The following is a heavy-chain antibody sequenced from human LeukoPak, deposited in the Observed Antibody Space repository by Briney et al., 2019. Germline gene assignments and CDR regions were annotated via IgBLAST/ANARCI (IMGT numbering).Heavy chain of an antibody. J-gene: IGHJ4*02. CDR2: INAGNGNT. D-gene: IGHD6-13*01. Sequence: ASVKVSCKASGYTFTSYAMHWVRQAPGQRLEWMGWINAGNGNTKYSQKFQGRVTITRDTSASTAYMELSSLRSEDTAVYYCAREGSRYSSSYKLGYWGQGTLVTVSS. CDR3: AREGSRYSSSYKLGY. V-gene: IGHV1-3*01. CDR1: GYTFTSYA.